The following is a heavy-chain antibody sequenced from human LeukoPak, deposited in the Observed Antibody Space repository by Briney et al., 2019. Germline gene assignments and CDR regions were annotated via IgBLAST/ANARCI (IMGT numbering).Heavy chain of an antibody. CDR1: GDSISSYY. CDR3: ARDRLYSSSWFP. Sequence: PLETLSLTCTVSGDSISSYYWSWIRQPAGKGLEWIGRINTSGRTNYNPSPKSRITMSVDTSKNQFSLKLSSVTAADTAVYYCARDRLYSSSWFPWGQGTLVTVSS. V-gene: IGHV4-4*07. J-gene: IGHJ5*02. D-gene: IGHD6-13*01. CDR2: INTSGRT.